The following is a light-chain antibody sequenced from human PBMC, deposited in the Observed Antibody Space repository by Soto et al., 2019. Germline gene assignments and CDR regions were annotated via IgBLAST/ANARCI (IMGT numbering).Light chain of an antibody. J-gene: IGKJ4*01. CDR3: QRYGSSPPLT. V-gene: IGKV3-20*01. CDR1: QSISSSF. CDR2: GAS. Sequence: EFVLTQSPGTLSLSPGERATLSCRASQSISSSFLAWYQHKPGQAPRLLIYGASFRGTGIPDRFSGGGSGTDFTLTISRLEPEAFAVYYCQRYGSSPPLTFGGGTKVEI.